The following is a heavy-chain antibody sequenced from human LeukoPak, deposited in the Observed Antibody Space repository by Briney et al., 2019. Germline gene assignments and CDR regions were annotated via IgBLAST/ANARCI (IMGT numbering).Heavy chain of an antibody. J-gene: IGHJ5*02. D-gene: IGHD3-10*01. CDR1: GYSFISYW. Sequence: GESLKISCKASGYSFISYWIVWVRQMPGKGLEWVGIIYPGDSGTTYSPSFQGQVIISVDKSISTAYLQWSSLKASDTAMYYCARSLYYGSGSSNWLDPWGQGTLVTVSS. CDR3: ARSLYYGSGSSNWLDP. CDR2: IYPGDSGT. V-gene: IGHV5-51*01.